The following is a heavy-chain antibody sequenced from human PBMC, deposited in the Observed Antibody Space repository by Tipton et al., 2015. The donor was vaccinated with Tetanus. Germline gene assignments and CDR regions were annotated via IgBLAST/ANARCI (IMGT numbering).Heavy chain of an antibody. V-gene: IGHV3-9*01. J-gene: IGHJ1*01. CDR1: GFTFDDYG. CDR2: VTWNSGVI. CDR3: AKDVNWNLRYFQP. Sequence: SLRLSCAASGFTFDDYGMHWVRQVPGKGLEWVSGVTWNSGVIAYADSVKGRLTISRDNAKNSLYLQMNSLRVEDTAVYYCAKDVNWNLRYFQPWGQGTVVTVSS. D-gene: IGHD1-1*01.